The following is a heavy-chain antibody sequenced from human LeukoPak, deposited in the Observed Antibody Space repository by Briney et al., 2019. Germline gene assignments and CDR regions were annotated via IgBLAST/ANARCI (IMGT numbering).Heavy chain of an antibody. J-gene: IGHJ3*01. V-gene: IGHV5-51*01. Sequence: GESLKISCKASGYSFAIYWIGWVRQMPGKGLEWMGTIYPDDSGTKYSPSFQGQVTISVDKSTSIAYLQLSSLKASDTAMYYCARLDQRGISVAGTEAFDLWGQGTMVTVSS. D-gene: IGHD6-19*01. CDR3: ARLDQRGISVAGTEAFDL. CDR1: GYSFAIYW. CDR2: IYPDDSGT.